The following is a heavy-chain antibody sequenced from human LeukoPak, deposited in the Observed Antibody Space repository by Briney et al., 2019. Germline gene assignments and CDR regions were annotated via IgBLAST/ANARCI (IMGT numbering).Heavy chain of an antibody. CDR2: ISSSGSTI. J-gene: IGHJ6*03. Sequence: EWVSYISSSGSTIYYADSAKGRFTISRDNAKNSLYLQMNSLRAEDTAVYYCASLGVDYYYYYMDVWGKGTTVTVSS. D-gene: IGHD3-10*01. CDR3: ASLGVDYYYYYMDV. V-gene: IGHV3-11*01.